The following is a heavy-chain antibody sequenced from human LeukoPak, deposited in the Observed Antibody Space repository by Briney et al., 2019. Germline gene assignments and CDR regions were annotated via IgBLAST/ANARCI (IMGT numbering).Heavy chain of an antibody. Sequence: SETLSLTCTVSGGSISSSSYYWGWIRQPPEKGLDWIGSIYYSGSTYYNPSLKSRVTISVDTSKNQFSLKLSSVTAADTAVYYCARQGVYYYGSGSYYRIPYYYYYMDVWGKGTTVTISS. CDR3: ARQGVYYYGSGSYYRIPYYYYYMDV. CDR1: GGSISSSSYY. D-gene: IGHD3-10*01. V-gene: IGHV4-39*01. CDR2: IYYSGST. J-gene: IGHJ6*03.